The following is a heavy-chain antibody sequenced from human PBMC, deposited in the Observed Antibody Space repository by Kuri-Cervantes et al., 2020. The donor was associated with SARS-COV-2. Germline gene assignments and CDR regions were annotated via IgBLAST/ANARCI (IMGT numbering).Heavy chain of an antibody. V-gene: IGHV1-69*04. Sequence: SVKVSCKASGGTFSSYAISWVRQAPGQGLEWMGRIIPILGTANYAQKFQGRVTITADKSTSTAYMELSSLRSEDTAVYYCAKSAHSNGNDAFDVWGQGTMVTVSS. CDR2: IIPILGTA. CDR1: GGTFSSYA. CDR3: AKSAHSNGNDAFDV. D-gene: IGHD5-18*01. J-gene: IGHJ3*01.